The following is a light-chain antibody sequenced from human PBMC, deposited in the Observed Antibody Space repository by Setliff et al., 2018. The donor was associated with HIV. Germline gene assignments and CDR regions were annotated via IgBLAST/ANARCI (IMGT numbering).Light chain of an antibody. CDR3: SSYTSRTPLYV. CDR1: SSDVGAYNY. V-gene: IGLV2-14*03. Sequence: QSALTQPPSASGSPGQSVTISCTGTSSDVGAYNYVSWYQQHPGKAPQLIIYDVSNRPSGVSNRFSGSKSGNTASLTISGLQAEDEADYYCSSYTSRTPLYVFGTGTKVTV. CDR2: DVS. J-gene: IGLJ1*01.